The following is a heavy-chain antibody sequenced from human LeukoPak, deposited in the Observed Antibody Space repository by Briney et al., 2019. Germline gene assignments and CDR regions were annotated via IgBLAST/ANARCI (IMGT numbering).Heavy chain of an antibody. V-gene: IGHV4-31*03. CDR1: GGSIGSGGYY. CDR3: ARVGEDAFDI. CDR2: IHYSGNT. Sequence: SQTLSLTCTVSGGSIGSGGYYWSWVRQHPGEGLEWIAYIHYSGNTYYNPSLKSRFIISADTSKNQFSLKLSSVTAADTAVYYCARVGEDAFDIWGQGTMATVSS. D-gene: IGHD3-10*01. J-gene: IGHJ3*02.